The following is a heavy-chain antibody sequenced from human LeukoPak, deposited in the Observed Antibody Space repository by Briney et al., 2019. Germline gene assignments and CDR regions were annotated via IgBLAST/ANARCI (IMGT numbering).Heavy chain of an antibody. CDR2: INQDGSEK. V-gene: IGHV3-7*01. J-gene: IGHJ4*02. Sequence: PGGSLRLSCAASGFTFSAYSMNWVRQAPGKGLEWVANINQDGSEKYYADSVKGRFTISRDNAKNSLFLQMNGLRAEDTAVYYCAKQLSSNANWGQGTLVTVSS. D-gene: IGHD5-18*01. CDR3: AKQLSSNAN. CDR1: GFTFSAYS.